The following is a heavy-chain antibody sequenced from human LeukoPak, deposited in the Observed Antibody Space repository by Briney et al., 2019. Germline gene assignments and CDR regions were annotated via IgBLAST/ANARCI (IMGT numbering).Heavy chain of an antibody. CDR1: GDSFSSGDYY. CDR3: AGTDASSPFEP. D-gene: IGHD6-13*01. Sequence: PSQTLSLTCTVSGDSFSSGDYYWSWIRQPPGKGLEWIGYIYFGGSTYYNPSLKSRVTISGDTSKNQFSLKLRSVTAAHTAVYYCAGTDASSPFEPCGQGTLVTVSS. V-gene: IGHV4-30-4*08. CDR2: IYFGGST. J-gene: IGHJ5*02.